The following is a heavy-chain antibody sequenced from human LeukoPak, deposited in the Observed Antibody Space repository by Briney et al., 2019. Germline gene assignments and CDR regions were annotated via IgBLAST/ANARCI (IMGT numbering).Heavy chain of an antibody. CDR2: INHSGST. Sequence: PSETLSLTCAVYGGSFSGYYWSWIRQPPGKGLEWIGEINHSGSTNYNPSLRSRVTISVDTSKNQFSLKLSSVTAADTAVYYCARGGWSNDFWGQGTLVTVSS. D-gene: IGHD6-19*01. J-gene: IGHJ4*02. CDR3: ARGGWSNDF. CDR1: GGSFSGYY. V-gene: IGHV4-34*01.